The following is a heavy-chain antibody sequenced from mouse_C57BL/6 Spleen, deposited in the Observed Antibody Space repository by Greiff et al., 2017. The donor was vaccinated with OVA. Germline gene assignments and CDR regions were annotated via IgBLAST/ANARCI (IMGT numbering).Heavy chain of an antibody. V-gene: IGHV1-18*01. J-gene: IGHJ2*01. Sequence: EVQLQQSGPELVKPGASVKIPCKASGYTFTDYNMDWVKQSHGKSLEWIGDINPNNGGTTYNQKFKGKATLTVDKSSSTAYMELRSLTSEDTAVYYCARRSPYYFDYWGQGTTLTVSS. CDR2: INPNNGGT. CDR1: GYTFTDYN. CDR3: ARRSPYYFDY.